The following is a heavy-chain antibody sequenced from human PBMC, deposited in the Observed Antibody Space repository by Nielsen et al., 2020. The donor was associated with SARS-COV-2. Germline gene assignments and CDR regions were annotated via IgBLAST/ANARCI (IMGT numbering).Heavy chain of an antibody. Sequence: WIRQLPGKGLEWVAVISYDGSNKYYADSVKGRFTISRDNSKNTLYLQMNSLRAEDTAVYYCARDYDIVVVPAAMGAFDIWGQGTMVTVSS. J-gene: IGHJ3*02. CDR2: ISYDGSNK. V-gene: IGHV3-30-3*01. CDR3: ARDYDIVVVPAAMGAFDI. D-gene: IGHD2-2*01.